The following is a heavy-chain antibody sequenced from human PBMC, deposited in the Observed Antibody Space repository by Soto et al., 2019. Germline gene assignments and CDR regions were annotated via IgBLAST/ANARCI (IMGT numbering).Heavy chain of an antibody. D-gene: IGHD3-16*01. CDR2: IGHEGSKA. Sequence: GGSLRLSCAASGFTFSSHGMHWVRQAPGKGLEWVAVIGHEGSKANYADSVKGRFTVSRDNPNKLLFLHMDNLRPEDTAVYYCARDNLAFQGAFDLWGQGTLVTVSS. CDR1: GFTFSSHG. J-gene: IGHJ4*02. V-gene: IGHV3-33*08. CDR3: ARDNLAFQGAFDL.